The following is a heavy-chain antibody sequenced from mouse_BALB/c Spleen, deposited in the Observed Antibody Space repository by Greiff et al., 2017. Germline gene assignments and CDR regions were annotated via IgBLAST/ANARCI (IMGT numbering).Heavy chain of an antibody. D-gene: IGHD2-14*01. Sequence: EVKLMESGPDLVKPSQSLSLTCTVTGYSITSGYSWHWIRQFPGNKLEWMGYIHYSGSTNYNPSLKSRISITRDTSKNQFFLQLNSVTTEDTATYYCARMTDYRYDRAWFAYWGQGTLVTVSA. CDR3: ARMTDYRYDRAWFAY. J-gene: IGHJ3*01. V-gene: IGHV3-1*02. CDR2: IHYSGST. CDR1: GYSITSGYS.